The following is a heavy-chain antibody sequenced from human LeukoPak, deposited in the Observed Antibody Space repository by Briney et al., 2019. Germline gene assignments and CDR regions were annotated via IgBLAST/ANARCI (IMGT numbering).Heavy chain of an antibody. CDR3: ARRYFDH. J-gene: IGHJ4*02. Sequence: PGGSLRLSCVASGFTFSSYWMSWVRQAPGKGLEWVANIKQDGSEKYYVDSVKGRFTISRDNAKNSLYLQMNSLRAEDTAVYYCARRYFDHWGQGTLVTVSS. CDR2: IKQDGSEK. CDR1: GFTFSSYW. V-gene: IGHV3-7*02.